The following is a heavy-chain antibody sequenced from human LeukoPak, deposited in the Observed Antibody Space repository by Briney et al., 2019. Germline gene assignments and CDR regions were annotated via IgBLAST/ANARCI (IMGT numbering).Heavy chain of an antibody. CDR3: ARGRGGDNSNWFDP. V-gene: IGHV3-21*01. Sequence: GGSLRLSCAASGFTFSDYSMTWVRQAPGKGLEWVSAIIKSGSHIYYADSVKGRFTISRDNANNSLYLQMTGLRAEDTAVYYCARGRGGDNSNWFDPWGPGTLVTVSS. J-gene: IGHJ5*02. CDR2: IIKSGSHI. D-gene: IGHD4-23*01. CDR1: GFTFSDYS.